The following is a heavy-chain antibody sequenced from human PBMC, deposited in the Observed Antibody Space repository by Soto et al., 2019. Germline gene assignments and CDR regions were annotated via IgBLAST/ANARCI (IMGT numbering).Heavy chain of an antibody. Sequence: QLQLQESGSGLVKPSQTLSLTCAVSGGSISSGGYSWSWIRQPPGKGLEGIGYIYHSGRTYYNPALKSRVTVSVDMSKNQFSLKLSSVTAADTAVYYCASSHAGAHITAAVHWGQGTLVTVSS. D-gene: IGHD6-13*01. V-gene: IGHV4-30-2*01. CDR3: ASSHAGAHITAAVH. J-gene: IGHJ4*02. CDR2: IYHSGRT. CDR1: GGSISSGGYS.